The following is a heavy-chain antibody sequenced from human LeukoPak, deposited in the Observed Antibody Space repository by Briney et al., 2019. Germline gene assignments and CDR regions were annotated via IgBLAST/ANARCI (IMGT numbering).Heavy chain of an antibody. CDR2: IYYSGST. CDR1: GGSISSSSYY. D-gene: IGHD3-10*01. V-gene: IGHV4-39*01. CDR3: ARQVRHGSGSYYDY. Sequence: SETLSLTCTVSGGSISSSSYYWGWIRQPPGKGLEWIGSIYYSGSTYYNSSLKSRVTISVDTSKNQFSLKLSSVTAADTAVYYCARQVRHGSGSYYDYWGQGTLVTVSS. J-gene: IGHJ4*02.